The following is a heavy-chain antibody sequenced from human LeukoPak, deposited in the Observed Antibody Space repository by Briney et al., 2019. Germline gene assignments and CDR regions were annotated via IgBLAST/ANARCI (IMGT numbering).Heavy chain of an antibody. CDR1: GFTFSSYG. CDR2: ISGSGGST. CDR3: AKFPPYYYDSSGYYEDY. Sequence: GGSLRLSCAASGFTFSSYGMSWVRQAPGKGLGWVSAISGSGGSTYYADSVKGRFTISRDNSKNTLYLQMNSLRAEDTAVYYCAKFPPYYYDSSGYYEDYWGQGTLVTVSS. D-gene: IGHD3-22*01. V-gene: IGHV3-23*01. J-gene: IGHJ4*02.